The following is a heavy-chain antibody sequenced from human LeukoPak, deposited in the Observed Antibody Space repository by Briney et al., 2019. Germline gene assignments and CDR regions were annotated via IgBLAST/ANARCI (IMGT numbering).Heavy chain of an antibody. V-gene: IGHV3-20*04. CDR1: GFTLSNYW. CDR3: ARDYYDSSGYYYFDY. J-gene: IGHJ4*02. Sequence: GGSLRLSCAACGFTLSNYWMHWVRQAPGKGLEWVSGINWNGGSTGYADSVKGRFTISRDNAKNSLYLQMNSLRAEDTALYYCARDYYDSSGYYYFDYWGQGTLVTVSS. CDR2: INWNGGST. D-gene: IGHD3-22*01.